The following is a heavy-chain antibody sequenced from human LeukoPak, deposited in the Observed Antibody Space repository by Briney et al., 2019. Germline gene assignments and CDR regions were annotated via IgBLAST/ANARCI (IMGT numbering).Heavy chain of an antibody. CDR2: IYYSGST. Sequence: SETLSLTCTVSGGSINIYYWSWIRQPPGKGLEWIGYIYYSGSTNYNPSLKSRVTISVDTSKEQFSLNLSSVTAADTAVYYCAREHCSGGSCYSIYYYYYMDVWGKGTTVTVSS. CDR1: GGSINIYY. CDR3: AREHCSGGSCYSIYYYYYMDV. D-gene: IGHD2-15*01. J-gene: IGHJ6*03. V-gene: IGHV4-59*01.